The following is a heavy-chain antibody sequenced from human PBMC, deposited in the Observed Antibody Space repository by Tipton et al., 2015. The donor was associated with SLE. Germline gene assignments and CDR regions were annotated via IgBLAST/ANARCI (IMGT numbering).Heavy chain of an antibody. CDR1: GGSFSVHY. J-gene: IGHJ4*02. CDR3: ARHRLIAAAGNDFDY. V-gene: IGHV4-34*01. Sequence: GLVKPSETLSLTCAAYGGSFSVHYWSWSWIRQPPGKGLEWIGEIDHSRSTNYNPSLKSRVIISRDTSKNQFSLKLSSVTAADTAVYYCARHRLIAAAGNDFDYWGQGTLVTVSS. D-gene: IGHD6-13*01. CDR2: IDHSRST.